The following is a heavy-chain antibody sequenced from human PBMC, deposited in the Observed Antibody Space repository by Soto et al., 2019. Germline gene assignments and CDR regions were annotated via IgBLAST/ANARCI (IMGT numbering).Heavy chain of an antibody. CDR3: ARQALSIKQAAHKCFDP. Sequence: XSVKVSCKATGYTFSTYGINWVRQAPGQGLEWMGRISAYNGDTDYAQNFQGRVTMTTDTSTSTAYMELRNLRSDDTAVYYCARQALSIKQAAHKCFDPWGQGTLVTVSS. D-gene: IGHD3-3*02. CDR1: GYTFSTYG. CDR2: ISAYNGDT. J-gene: IGHJ5*02. V-gene: IGHV1-18*01.